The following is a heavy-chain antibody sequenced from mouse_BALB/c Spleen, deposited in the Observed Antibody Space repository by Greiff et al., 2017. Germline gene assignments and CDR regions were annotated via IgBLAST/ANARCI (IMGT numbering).Heavy chain of an antibody. V-gene: IGHV5-6-3*01. CDR2: INSNGGST. CDR1: GFTFSSYG. CDR3: AREGAGYFDY. J-gene: IGHJ2*01. D-gene: IGHD6-1*01. Sequence: EVMLVESGGGLVQPGGSLKLSCAASGFTFSSYGMSWVRQTPDKRLELVATINSNGGSTYYPDSVKGRFTISRDNAKNTLYLQMSSLKSEDTAMYYCAREGAGYFDYWGQGTTLTVSS.